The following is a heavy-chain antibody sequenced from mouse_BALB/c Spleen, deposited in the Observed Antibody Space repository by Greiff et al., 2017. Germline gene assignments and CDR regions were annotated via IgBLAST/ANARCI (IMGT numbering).Heavy chain of an antibody. Sequence: EVQVVESGGGLVQPGGSRKLSCAASGFTFSSFGMHWVRQAPEKGLEWVAYISSGSSTIYYADTVKGRFTISRDNLKNTLFLQMTSLRSEDTAMYYCARGITTVPYAMDYWGQGTSVTVSS. J-gene: IGHJ4*01. CDR3: ARGITTVPYAMDY. D-gene: IGHD1-1*01. V-gene: IGHV5-17*02. CDR2: ISSGSSTI. CDR1: GFTFSSFG.